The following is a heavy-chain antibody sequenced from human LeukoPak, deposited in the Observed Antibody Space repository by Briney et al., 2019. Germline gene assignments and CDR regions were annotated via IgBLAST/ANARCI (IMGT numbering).Heavy chain of an antibody. CDR2: IRYDGSNK. D-gene: IGHD3-10*01. V-gene: IGHV3-30*02. Sequence: GGSLRLSCAASGFTSSSYGMHWVRQAPGKGLEWVAFIRYDGSNKYYADSVKGRFTISRDNSKNTLYLQMNSLRAEDTAVYYCAKQGSGSFYYYYYYYMDVWGKGTTVTISS. J-gene: IGHJ6*03. CDR3: AKQGSGSFYYYYYYYMDV. CDR1: GFTSSSYG.